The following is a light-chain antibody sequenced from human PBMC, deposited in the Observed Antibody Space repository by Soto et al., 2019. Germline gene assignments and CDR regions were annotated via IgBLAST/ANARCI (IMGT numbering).Light chain of an antibody. CDR3: QQRSNWPFT. J-gene: IGKJ1*01. Sequence: EIVLTQSPATLSLSPGERATLSCRASQSVSSYLAWYQQKPGQAPRLLIYDASNRATGIPARFSGSGSGTDFTLTISSLEPEDFAVYYCQQRSNWPFTFGQGTKV. V-gene: IGKV3-11*01. CDR1: QSVSSY. CDR2: DAS.